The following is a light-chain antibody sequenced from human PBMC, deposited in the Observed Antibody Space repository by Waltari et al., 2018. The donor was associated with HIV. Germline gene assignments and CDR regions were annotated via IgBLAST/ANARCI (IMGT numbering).Light chain of an antibody. CDR1: QSVASTY. Sequence: VVLTQSPGPLSLSPGERATFSCRASQSVASTYFAWYQQKPGQAPRLLIYKASIRATGIPDRFSGSGSGTDFTLTISRLEPEDFAVYYCQQYGISPRTFGQGTKVEI. CDR3: QQYGISPRT. CDR2: KAS. J-gene: IGKJ1*01. V-gene: IGKV3-20*01.